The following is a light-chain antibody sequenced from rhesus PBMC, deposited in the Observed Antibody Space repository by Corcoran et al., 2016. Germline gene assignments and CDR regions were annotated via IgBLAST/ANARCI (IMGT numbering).Light chain of an antibody. V-gene: IGKV1S14*01. CDR3: HQHNSYPPT. CDR2: YAS. CDR1: QGIRNY. J-gene: IGKJ4*01. Sequence: DIQMNQSPSSMSAYVGDKVTITWRASQGIRNYLAWYQKKPGKAPKPQIHYASNLDRGVPSRFSGSGSCTDFTLTITRLQPEHFTTDFYHQHNSYPPTFGCVPKVEIE.